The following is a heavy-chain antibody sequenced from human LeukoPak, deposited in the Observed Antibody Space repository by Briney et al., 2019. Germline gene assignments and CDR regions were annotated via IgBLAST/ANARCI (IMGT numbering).Heavy chain of an antibody. CDR2: ISASRGNI. D-gene: IGHD3-16*01. CDR3: ARDYLWAFDF. CDR1: GFTFSSYS. J-gene: IGHJ3*01. Sequence: GGSLRLSCAASGFTFSSYSLNWVRQAPGKGLEWVSYISASRGNIKYADSVKGRFTISRDNAKNSLYLQMNSLRAEDTAVYYCARDYLWAFDFWGQGTMVTVSS. V-gene: IGHV3-48*01.